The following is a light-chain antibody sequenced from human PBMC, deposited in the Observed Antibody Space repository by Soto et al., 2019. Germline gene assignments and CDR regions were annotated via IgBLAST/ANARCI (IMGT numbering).Light chain of an antibody. Sequence: QSVLTQPPSASGTPGQRVTISCSGSSSNIGRNAVNWYQQFPGTAPKLLFYGNDQRPSGVPDRFSGSKSGTSASLAISGLQYEDETDYYCASWDDSLNGPVFGGGTKLTVL. CDR1: SSNIGRNA. J-gene: IGLJ2*01. V-gene: IGLV1-44*01. CDR2: GND. CDR3: ASWDDSLNGPV.